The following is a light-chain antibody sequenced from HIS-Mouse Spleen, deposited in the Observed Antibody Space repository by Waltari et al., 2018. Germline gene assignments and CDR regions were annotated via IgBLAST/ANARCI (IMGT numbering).Light chain of an antibody. V-gene: IGLV3-21*03. J-gene: IGLJ3*02. CDR1: NIGSKS. CDR2: DDS. CDR3: QVWDSSSDHRV. Sequence: SYVLTQPPPVSVAPGKTARITCGGNNIGSKSVHRYQQKPGQAPLLVVYDDSDRPSGIPERFSGSNSGNTATLTISRVEAGDEADYYCQVWDSSSDHRVFGGGTKLTVL.